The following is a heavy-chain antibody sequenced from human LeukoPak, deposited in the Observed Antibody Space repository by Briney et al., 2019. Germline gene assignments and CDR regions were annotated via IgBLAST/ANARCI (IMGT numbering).Heavy chain of an antibody. CDR1: GFTFSSYG. J-gene: IGHJ4*02. CDR3: AKRGSAWDLDY. Sequence: PGGSLRLSCAASGFTFSSYGMHWVRQAPGKGLEWVAVIWYDGSNKYYADSVKGRFTISRDNSQNTLCLQLNSLRAEDTAVYYCAKRGSAWDLDYWGQGTLVTVSS. D-gene: IGHD6-25*01. V-gene: IGHV3-33*06. CDR2: IWYDGSNK.